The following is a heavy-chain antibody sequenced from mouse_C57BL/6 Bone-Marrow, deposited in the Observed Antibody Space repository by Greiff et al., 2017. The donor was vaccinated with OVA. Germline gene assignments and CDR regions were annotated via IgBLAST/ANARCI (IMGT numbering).Heavy chain of an antibody. V-gene: IGHV5-17*01. CDR2: ISSGSSTI. J-gene: IGHJ4*01. D-gene: IGHD2-3*01. Sequence: EVQRVESGGGLVKPGGSLKLSCAASGFTFSDYGMHWVRQAPEKGLEWVAYISSGSSTISYADTVKGRFTISRDNAKNTLFLQMTSLRSEDTAMYYCARRWLLPYYYAMDYWGQGTSVTVSS. CDR3: ARRWLLPYYYAMDY. CDR1: GFTFSDYG.